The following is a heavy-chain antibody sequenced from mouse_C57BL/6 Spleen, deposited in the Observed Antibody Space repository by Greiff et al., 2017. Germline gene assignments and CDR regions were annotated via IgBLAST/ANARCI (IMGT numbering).Heavy chain of an antibody. Sequence: EVMLVESGGGLVKPGGSLKLSCAASGFTFSDYGMHWVRQAPEKGLEWVAYISSGSSTIYYADTVKGRFTISRDNAKNTLFLQMTSLRSEDTAMYYCARPDYGYYYAMDYWGQGTSVTVSS. CDR3: ARPDYGYYYAMDY. D-gene: IGHD1-1*01. V-gene: IGHV5-17*01. CDR1: GFTFSDYG. CDR2: ISSGSSTI. J-gene: IGHJ4*01.